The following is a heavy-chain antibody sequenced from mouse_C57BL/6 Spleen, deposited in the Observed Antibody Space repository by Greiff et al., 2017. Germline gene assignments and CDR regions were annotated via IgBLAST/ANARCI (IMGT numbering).Heavy chain of an antibody. D-gene: IGHD4-1*01. V-gene: IGHV1-85*01. CDR3: ARRGRWDGY. J-gene: IGHJ2*01. Sequence: VQLQQSGPELVKPGASVKLSCKASGYTFTSYDINWVKQRPGQGLEWIGWIYPRGGSTKYNEKFTGKATLTVATSTSSAYMELHSLTSEDSAVYFCARRGRWDGYWGQGTTLTVSS. CDR2: IYPRGGST. CDR1: GYTFTSYD.